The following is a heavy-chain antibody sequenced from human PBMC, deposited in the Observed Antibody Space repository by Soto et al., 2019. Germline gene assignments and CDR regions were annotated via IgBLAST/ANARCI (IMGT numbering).Heavy chain of an antibody. J-gene: IGHJ6*02. Sequence: TLSLTCAVYGGSFSNYYWSWIRQPPGKGLEWIGEINHSGSTNHNATLKSRVTISVDTSKNQFSLKLSSVTAADTAVYYCAEARGGGVDMATKTYYYYYGMDVWGQGTTVTVSS. CDR3: AEARGGGVDMATKTYYYYYGMDV. CDR2: INHSGST. V-gene: IGHV4-34*01. CDR1: GGSFSNYY. D-gene: IGHD5-12*01.